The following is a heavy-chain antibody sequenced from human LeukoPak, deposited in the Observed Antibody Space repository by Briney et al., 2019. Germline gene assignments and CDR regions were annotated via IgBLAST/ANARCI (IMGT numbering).Heavy chain of an antibody. CDR2: IYSGGST. V-gene: IGHV3-53*01. D-gene: IGHD6-19*01. CDR3: ARSRRQWLDFDY. Sequence: GGSLRLSCAASGFTLSSNYMSWVRQAPGKGLEWVSVIYSGGSTYYADSVKGRFTISRDNSKNTLYLQMNSLRAEDTAVYYCARSRRQWLDFDYWGQGTLVTVSS. J-gene: IGHJ4*02. CDR1: GFTLSSNY.